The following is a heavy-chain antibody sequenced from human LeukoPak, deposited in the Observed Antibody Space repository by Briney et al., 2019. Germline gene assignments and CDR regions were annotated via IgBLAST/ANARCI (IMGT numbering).Heavy chain of an antibody. CDR2: INHSGST. Sequence: SETLSLTCTVSDYSISSGYYWGWIRQPPGKGLEWIGEINHSGSTNYNPSLKSRVTISVDTSKNQFSLKLSSVTAADTAVYYCAREWGRHIVVVTAFYGAFDIWGQGTMVTVSS. V-gene: IGHV4-38-2*02. J-gene: IGHJ3*02. CDR3: AREWGRHIVVVTAFYGAFDI. D-gene: IGHD2-21*02. CDR1: DYSISSGYY.